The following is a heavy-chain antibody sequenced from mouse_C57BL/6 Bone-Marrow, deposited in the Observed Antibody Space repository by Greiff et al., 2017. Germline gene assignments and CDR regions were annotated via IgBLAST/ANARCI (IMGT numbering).Heavy chain of an antibody. CDR2: ILPGSGST. Sequence: VQLQQSGAELMKPGASVELSCKATGYTFTGYWIEWVKQRPGHGLEWIGEILPGSGSTNYNEKFKGKATFTADTSSNTAYMQISSLTTEDSAIYYCARKGVRRGGGYAMDYWGQGTSVTVSS. D-gene: IGHD2-14*01. CDR3: ARKGVRRGGGYAMDY. CDR1: GYTFTGYW. V-gene: IGHV1-9*01. J-gene: IGHJ4*01.